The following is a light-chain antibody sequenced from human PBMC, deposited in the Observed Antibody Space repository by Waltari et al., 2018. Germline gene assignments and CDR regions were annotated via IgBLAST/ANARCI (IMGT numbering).Light chain of an antibody. Sequence: SCRASQSVNWDLAWYQQRPGQAPRLLIFDTSNRATVIPARFSGSGSETDFTLTISSLEPDDSAVYYCQQRRNWPLTFGGGTKVEIK. J-gene: IGKJ4*01. CDR3: QQRRNWPLT. CDR2: DTS. V-gene: IGKV3-11*01. CDR1: QSVNWD.